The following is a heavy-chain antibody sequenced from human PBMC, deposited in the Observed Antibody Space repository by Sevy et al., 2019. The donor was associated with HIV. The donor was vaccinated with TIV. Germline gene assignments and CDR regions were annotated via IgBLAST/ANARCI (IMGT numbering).Heavy chain of an antibody. D-gene: IGHD2-8*02. CDR1: GFTFSNHA. J-gene: IGHJ3*02. CDR2: IRNDGSHE. Sequence: GGSLRLSCTASGFTFSNHAMHWVRQGPGKGPEWVAFIRNDGSHEYYADYVKGRFTISRDNSKNTLYLQMNSLRPEDTDVYYCARDRIVLLVVYAIPFDAFDIWGQGTMVTVSS. V-gene: IGHV3-30*02. CDR3: ARDRIVLLVVYAIPFDAFDI.